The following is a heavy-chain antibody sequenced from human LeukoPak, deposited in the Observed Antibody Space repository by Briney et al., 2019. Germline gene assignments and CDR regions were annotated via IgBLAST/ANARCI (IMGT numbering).Heavy chain of an antibody. J-gene: IGHJ4*02. CDR3: ARGLLRGYSYGHTIDY. CDR1: GFTFSSYA. Sequence: GGSLRLSCAASGFTFSSYAMHWVRQAPGKGLEWVAVISYDGSNKYYADSVKGRFTISRDNSKNTLYLQMNSLRAEDTAVYYCARGLLRGYSYGHTIDYWGQGTLVTVSS. V-gene: IGHV3-30*04. D-gene: IGHD5-18*01. CDR2: ISYDGSNK.